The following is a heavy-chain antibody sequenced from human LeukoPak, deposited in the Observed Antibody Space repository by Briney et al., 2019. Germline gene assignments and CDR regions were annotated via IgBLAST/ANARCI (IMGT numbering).Heavy chain of an antibody. J-gene: IGHJ3*02. D-gene: IGHD3-10*01. CDR2: ISYDGSNK. CDR1: GFTFSGYA. V-gene: IGHV3-30-3*01. Sequence: PGGSLRLSCAASGFTFSGYAMHWVRQAPGKGLEWVAVISYDGSNKYYADSVKGRFTISRDNPKNTLYLQMNSLRAEDTAVYYCARLGDYDAFDIWGQGTMVTVSS. CDR3: ARLGDYDAFDI.